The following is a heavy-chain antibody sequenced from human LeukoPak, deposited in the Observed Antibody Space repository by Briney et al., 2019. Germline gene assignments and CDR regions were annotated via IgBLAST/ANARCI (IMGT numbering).Heavy chain of an antibody. D-gene: IGHD3-9*01. J-gene: IGHJ3*02. CDR3: ARVRYDILTGDAFDI. V-gene: IGHV4-4*07. Sequence: PSETLSLTCTVSGGSISSYYWSWIRQPAGKGLEWIGRIYTSGSTNYNPSLKSRVTMSVDTSKNQFSLKLSSVTAADTAVYYCARVRYDILTGDAFDIWGQGTMVTVSS. CDR1: GGSISSYY. CDR2: IYTSGST.